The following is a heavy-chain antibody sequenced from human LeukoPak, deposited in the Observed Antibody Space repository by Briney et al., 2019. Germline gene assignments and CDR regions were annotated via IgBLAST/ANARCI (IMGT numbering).Heavy chain of an antibody. V-gene: IGHV1-3*01. D-gene: IGHD3-10*01. Sequence: VASVKVSCKASGYTFTSFSMHWVRQAPGQRLEWMGWINPADGNTRYSQNFQGRVTITRDTSASTAYMELSSLRSEDTAVYYCARVNTYYYGSGVSRAFHMWGQGTMVTVSS. CDR1: GYTFTSFS. CDR3: ARVNTYYYGSGVSRAFHM. CDR2: INPADGNT. J-gene: IGHJ3*02.